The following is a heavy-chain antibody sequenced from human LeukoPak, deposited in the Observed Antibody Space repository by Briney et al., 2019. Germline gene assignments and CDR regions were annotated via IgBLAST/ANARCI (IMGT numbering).Heavy chain of an antibody. CDR3: TTWSSQFDY. V-gene: IGHV3-15*01. CDR1: GFTFSDVW. Sequence: GRSLRLSCAASGFTFSDVWMTWVRQAPGKGLECVGFIQSKTDGGTTDSATPVKGRFTVSRDDSKNTLYLQMNSLRTEDTAVYYCTTWSSQFDYWGQGTLVTVSS. J-gene: IGHJ4*02. CDR2: IQSKTDGGTT. D-gene: IGHD6-6*01.